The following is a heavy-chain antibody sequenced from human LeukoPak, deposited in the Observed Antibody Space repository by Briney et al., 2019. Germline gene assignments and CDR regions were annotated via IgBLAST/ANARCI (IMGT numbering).Heavy chain of an antibody. Sequence: ASVKVSCKVSGFTLADLSMHWVRLAPGKGLEWVGGFDRKNGDTIYAQRFRGRVTLTEDTSTGTAYMDLSSLSADDTAVYYCATGVFCATTTCPGYQHYYYFMDVWGKGTTVTVSS. CDR3: ATGVFCATTTCPGYQHYYYFMDV. V-gene: IGHV1-24*01. CDR1: GFTLADLS. D-gene: IGHD2-2*01. CDR2: FDRKNGDT. J-gene: IGHJ6*03.